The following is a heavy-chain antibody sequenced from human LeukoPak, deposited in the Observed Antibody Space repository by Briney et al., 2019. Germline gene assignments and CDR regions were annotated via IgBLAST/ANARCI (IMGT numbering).Heavy chain of an antibody. V-gene: IGHV3-9*01. Sequence: GGSLRLSCAASGFTFDDYAMHWVRQAPGKGLEWVSGISWNSGSIAYADSVKGRFTISRDNSKNTLYLQINSLRAEDTAVYYCAKSGSIWYYFDYWGQGTLVTVSS. CDR2: ISWNSGSI. CDR1: GFTFDDYA. CDR3: AKSGSIWYYFDY. D-gene: IGHD6-13*01. J-gene: IGHJ4*02.